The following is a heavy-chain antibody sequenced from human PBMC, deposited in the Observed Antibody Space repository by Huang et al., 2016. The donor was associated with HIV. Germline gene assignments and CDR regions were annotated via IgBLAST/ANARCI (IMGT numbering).Heavy chain of an antibody. Sequence: QVHLVQSGAEVKKPGSSVKVSCKASGGTFTNFAFTWVRQAPGQGLEWMVGVLPIFGTARYAQKFQGRVTIIADEPTTTAYMELRSLRSEDTAMYYCARGYYYGSGSYYPLDYWGQGTLVTVSS. D-gene: IGHD3-10*01. J-gene: IGHJ4*02. CDR1: GGTFTNFA. V-gene: IGHV1-69*01. CDR3: ARGYYYGSGSYYPLDY. CDR2: VLPIFGTA.